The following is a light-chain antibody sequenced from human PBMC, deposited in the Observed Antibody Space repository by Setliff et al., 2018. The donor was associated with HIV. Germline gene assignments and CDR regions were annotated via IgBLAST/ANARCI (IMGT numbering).Light chain of an antibody. CDR1: SSDVGGYNF. V-gene: IGLV2-14*01. Sequence: ALTQPASVSGSPGQSITISCTGTSSDVGGYNFVSWYQRHPGKAPKLIIYEVSNRPSGVSNRFSGSKSGNTASLTISGLQAEDEADYYCSSYISSSTLFGTGTKVTVL. J-gene: IGLJ1*01. CDR3: SSYISSSTL. CDR2: EVS.